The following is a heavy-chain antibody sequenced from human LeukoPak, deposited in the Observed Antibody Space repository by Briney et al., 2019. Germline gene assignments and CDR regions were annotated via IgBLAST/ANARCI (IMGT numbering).Heavy chain of an antibody. D-gene: IGHD6-25*01. CDR1: GGSISSSSYY. V-gene: IGHV4-39*02. CDR3: ARSSGTGTFSY. Sequence: SETLSLTCTVSGGSISSSSYYWGWIRQPPGKGLEWIGSIYYGRSPYFNPSLESRATISVDTSKNHFSLKMSSVTAADTAVYYCARSSGTGTFSYWGQGTLVTVSS. J-gene: IGHJ4*02. CDR2: IYYGRSP.